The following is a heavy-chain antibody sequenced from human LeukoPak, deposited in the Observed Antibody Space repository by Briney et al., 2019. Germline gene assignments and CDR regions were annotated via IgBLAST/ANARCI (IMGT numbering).Heavy chain of an antibody. CDR1: GFTFSSYG. D-gene: IGHD3-10*01. CDR2: IRYDGSNK. J-gene: IGHJ6*02. V-gene: IGHV3-30*02. Sequence: GGSLRLSCAASGFTFSSYGMHWVRQAPGKGLEWVAFIRYDGSNKYYADSVKGRFTISRDNAKNTLYLQMNSLRAEDTAVYYCARHVRMVRGVIYGMDVWGQGTTVTVSS. CDR3: ARHVRMVRGVIYGMDV.